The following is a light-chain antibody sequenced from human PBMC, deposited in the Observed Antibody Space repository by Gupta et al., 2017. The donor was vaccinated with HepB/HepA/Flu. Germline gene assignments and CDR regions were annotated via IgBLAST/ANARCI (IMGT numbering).Light chain of an antibody. CDR2: GAS. J-gene: IGKJ4*01. Sequence: EIVMTQSPATLSVSPGDRATLSCRASENVNSNLAWYQQKPGQAPRLLIYGASTRATGIPGRFSGSGSGTEFTLTISSLQSEDFAVYYCQQYNDWPPLTFGGGTNVDIK. V-gene: IGKV3-15*01. CDR3: QQYNDWPPLT. CDR1: ENVNSN.